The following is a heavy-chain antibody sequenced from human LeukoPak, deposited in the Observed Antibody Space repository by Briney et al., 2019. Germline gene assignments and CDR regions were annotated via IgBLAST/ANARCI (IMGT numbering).Heavy chain of an antibody. J-gene: IGHJ3*02. CDR2: IYTSGST. D-gene: IGHD3-9*01. CDR1: GGSLSSGSYY. V-gene: IGHV4-61*02. Sequence: SETLSLTCTVSGGSLSSGSYYWSWIRQPAGTGLEWIGRIYTSGSTNYNPSLKSRVTISVDTSKNQFSLKLSSVTAADTAVYYCARTYYDILTGENDAFDIGGQGTMVTVSS. CDR3: ARTYYDILTGENDAFDI.